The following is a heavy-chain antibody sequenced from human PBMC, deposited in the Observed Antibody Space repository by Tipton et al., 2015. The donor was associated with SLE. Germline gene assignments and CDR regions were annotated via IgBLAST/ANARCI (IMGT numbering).Heavy chain of an antibody. V-gene: IGHV4-34*01. CDR1: GGSFSGYY. D-gene: IGHD2-2*01. J-gene: IGHJ2*01. Sequence: TLSLTCAVYGGSFSGYYWNWIRQPPGKGLEWIGEISHSGTTNYNPSFKSRATISIDTSKNQLSMKLKSGTAADTAVYYCARPRSKSRSNWSFDLWGRGALVTVSS. CDR2: ISHSGTT. CDR3: ARPRSKSRSNWSFDL.